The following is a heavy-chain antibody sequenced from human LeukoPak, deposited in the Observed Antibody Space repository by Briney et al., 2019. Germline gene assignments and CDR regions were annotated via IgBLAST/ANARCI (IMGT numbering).Heavy chain of an antibody. Sequence: ASVKVSCKASGYTFTSYAMNWVRQAPGQGLEWMGWINTNTGNPTYAQGFTGRFVFSLDTSVSTAYLQISSLKAEDTAVYYCASLTLYGDYVNYYYYMDVWGKGTTVTVSS. J-gene: IGHJ6*03. V-gene: IGHV7-4-1*02. CDR3: ASLTLYGDYVNYYYYMDV. CDR1: GYTFTSYA. D-gene: IGHD4-17*01. CDR2: INTNTGNP.